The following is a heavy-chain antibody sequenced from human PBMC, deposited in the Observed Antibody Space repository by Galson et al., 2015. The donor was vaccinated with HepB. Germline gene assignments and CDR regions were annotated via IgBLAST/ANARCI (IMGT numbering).Heavy chain of an antibody. CDR1: GFTVSSNY. V-gene: IGHV3-66*01. J-gene: IGHJ4*02. CDR3: ARESAPGGFDY. Sequence: SLRLSCAASGFTVSSNYMSWVRQAPGKGLEWVSVVYSGGSTYYADSVKGRFTISRDNSKNTLYLQMNSLRAEDTAVYYCARESAPGGFDYWGQGTLVTVSS. D-gene: IGHD2-2*01. CDR2: VYSGGST.